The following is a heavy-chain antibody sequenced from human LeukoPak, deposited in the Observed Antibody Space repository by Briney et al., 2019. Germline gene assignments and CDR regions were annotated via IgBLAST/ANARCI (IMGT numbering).Heavy chain of an antibody. CDR3: AAEGTMVRETLWFDP. CDR1: GFTFTSSV. Sequence: SVKVSCKASGFTFTSSVVQWVRQARGQRLEWIGWVVVGSGDTKYAQKFQERVTITRDMSTNIAYMELSSLRSEDTAVYYCAAEGTMVRETLWFDPWGQGTMVTVSS. CDR2: VVVGSGDT. V-gene: IGHV1-58*01. D-gene: IGHD3-10*01. J-gene: IGHJ3*01.